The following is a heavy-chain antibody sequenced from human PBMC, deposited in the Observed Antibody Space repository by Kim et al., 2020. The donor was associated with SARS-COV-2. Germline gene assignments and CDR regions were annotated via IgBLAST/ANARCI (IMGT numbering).Heavy chain of an antibody. Sequence: ADPVKGRFTITRDNSKNTLYLQMNSLRAEDTAVYYCAKDRKVGAVSPVDYWGQGTLVTVSS. J-gene: IGHJ4*02. CDR3: AKDRKVGAVSPVDY. V-gene: IGHV3-30*02. D-gene: IGHD1-26*01.